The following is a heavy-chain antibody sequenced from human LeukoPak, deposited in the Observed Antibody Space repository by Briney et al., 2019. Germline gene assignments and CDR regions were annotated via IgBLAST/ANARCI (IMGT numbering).Heavy chain of an antibody. CDR1: GFTFSSYA. J-gene: IGHJ5*02. CDR2: ISYGGSNK. CDR3: ASQSVAGPAGWFDP. D-gene: IGHD6-19*01. V-gene: IGHV3-30-3*01. Sequence: PGRSLRLSCAASGFTFSSYAMHWVRQAPGKGLEWVAVISYGGSNKYYADSVKGRFTISRDNSKNTLYLQMNSLRAEDTAVYYCASQSVAGPAGWFDPWGQGTLVTVSS.